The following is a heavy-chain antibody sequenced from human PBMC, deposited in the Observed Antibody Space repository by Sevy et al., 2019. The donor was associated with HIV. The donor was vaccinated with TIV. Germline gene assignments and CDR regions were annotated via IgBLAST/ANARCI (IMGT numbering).Heavy chain of an antibody. D-gene: IGHD2-2*02. J-gene: IGHJ4*02. V-gene: IGHV3-7*04. CDR2: IKEDDTVK. CDR3: VRAIQSEGSF. Sequence: GGSLRLSCAATGFTFSNYAMHWVRQAPGKPLEWVANIKEDDTVKYYVDSVKGRFTIFRDNGRNLVYLVMNNLRVGDTARYYCVRAIQSEGSFWGQGTLVTVSS. CDR1: GFTFSNYA.